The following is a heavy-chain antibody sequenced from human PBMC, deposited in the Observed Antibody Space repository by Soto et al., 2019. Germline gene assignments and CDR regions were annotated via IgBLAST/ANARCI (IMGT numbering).Heavy chain of an antibody. J-gene: IGHJ3*02. V-gene: IGHV3-15*01. CDR3: TTRLLPPPYAFDI. CDR2: IKSKTDGGTT. Sequence: GGSLRLSCAASGFTFSNAWMSWVRQAPGKGLEWVGRIKSKTDGGTTDYAAPVKGRFTISRDDSKNTLYLQMNRLKTKDTAMDYCTTRLLPPPYAFDIWAQGTLVTV. CDR1: GFTFSNAW.